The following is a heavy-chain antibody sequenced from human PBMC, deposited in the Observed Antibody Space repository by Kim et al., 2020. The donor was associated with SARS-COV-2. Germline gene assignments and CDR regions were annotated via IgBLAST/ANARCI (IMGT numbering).Heavy chain of an antibody. D-gene: IGHD2-8*01. J-gene: IGHJ3*02. CDR1: GASITAYY. Sequence: SETLSLTCTVSGASITAYYWNWIRQVPGKELEWIAFIHHTGNVNYNPSLRSRVTPSVDTSKNQFSLKLSAVTDADTAIYYCAKWSDSLWAFDIWGQGTMVTVSS. CDR3: AKWSDSLWAFDI. V-gene: IGHV4-59*01. CDR2: IHHTGNV.